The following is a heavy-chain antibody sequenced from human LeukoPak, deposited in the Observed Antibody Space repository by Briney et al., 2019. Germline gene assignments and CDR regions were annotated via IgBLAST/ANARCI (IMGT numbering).Heavy chain of an antibody. CDR3: ARDTQLDHSGYSSGWYGNWFDP. J-gene: IGHJ5*02. Sequence: AETLSLTCAVYGGSFSGYYWRWIRQPPGKGLEWLGEINHSGSTIYNPSLKSRLTISVDTSKSQFSLKLSSVTAADTAVYYCARDTQLDHSGYSSGWYGNWFDPWGQGTLVTVSS. CDR1: GGSFSGYY. CDR2: INHSGST. D-gene: IGHD6-19*01. V-gene: IGHV4-34*01.